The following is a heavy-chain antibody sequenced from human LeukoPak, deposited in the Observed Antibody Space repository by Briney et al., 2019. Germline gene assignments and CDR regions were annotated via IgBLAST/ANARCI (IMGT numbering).Heavy chain of an antibody. Sequence: ASVQVSCKGSGYTFTGYYLHWVRQAPGQGLEGMGLNNADSGGTNETQKFQGSVTMTRDTSISTTYMEPSRLRSDNTAVYYCARVGGDGLLDYWGQGTLVTVSS. CDR1: GYTFTGYY. J-gene: IGHJ4*02. CDR3: ARVGGDGLLDY. D-gene: IGHD5-24*01. CDR2: NNADSGGT. V-gene: IGHV1-2*06.